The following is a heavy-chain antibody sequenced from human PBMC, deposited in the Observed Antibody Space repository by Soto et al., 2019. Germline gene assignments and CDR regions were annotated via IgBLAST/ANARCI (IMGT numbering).Heavy chain of an antibody. CDR2: ITSSGSST. V-gene: IGHV3-23*01. CDR3: AKEAAGYVVSSLDY. D-gene: IGHD5-12*01. Sequence: EVQLLESGGGFVQPGGSLRLYCAASGFTFSDYAMTWVRQAPGKGLEWVSVITSSGSSTYYAESVKGGFTISRDNSKSTLYLQMNSLRAEDTATYYCAKEAAGYVVSSLDYWGQGTLVTVSS. CDR1: GFTFSDYA. J-gene: IGHJ4*02.